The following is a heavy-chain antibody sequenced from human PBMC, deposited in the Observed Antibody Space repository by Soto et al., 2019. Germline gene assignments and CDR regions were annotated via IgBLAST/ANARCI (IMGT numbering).Heavy chain of an antibody. CDR1: GGSISSSSYY. CDR3: ARLEGLATISYYFDF. J-gene: IGHJ4*02. V-gene: IGHV4-39*01. CDR2: TYYSGST. Sequence: QLQLQESGPGLVKPSEALSLTCSVSGGSISSSSYYWGWIRQPPGKGLEWIGSTYYSGSTYYNPSLKSRFTISIDKSKNQFSLKLRSLTAADTAVYYCARLEGLATISYYFDFWGQGTLVTVSS. D-gene: IGHD3-9*01.